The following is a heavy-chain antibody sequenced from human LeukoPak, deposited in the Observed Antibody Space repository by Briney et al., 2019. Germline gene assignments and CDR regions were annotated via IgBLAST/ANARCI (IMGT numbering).Heavy chain of an antibody. CDR3: AKDVDPFGSGSYVEGFDY. Sequence: GGSLKLSCAASGFTFSNYGMHWVRQAPGKGLEWVAVISFDASNKYYADSVKGRFTISRDNSKNTLYLQMNSLRAEDTAVYYCAKDVDPFGSGSYVEGFDYWGQGTLVTVSS. CDR2: ISFDASNK. J-gene: IGHJ4*02. V-gene: IGHV3-30*18. D-gene: IGHD3-10*01. CDR1: GFTFSNYG.